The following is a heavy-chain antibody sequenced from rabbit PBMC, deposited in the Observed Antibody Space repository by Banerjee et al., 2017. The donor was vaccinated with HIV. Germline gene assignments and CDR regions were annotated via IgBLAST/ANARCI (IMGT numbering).Heavy chain of an antibody. J-gene: IGHJ4*01. CDR3: VRFASLNDL. CDR2: IYPGFGFT. D-gene: IGHD1-1*01. Sequence: QQQLEESGGGLVKPGGTLTLTCKASGIDFSSYYYMCWVRQAPGKGLELIACIYPGFGFTNYANSMKGRFTISSDNAQNTVFLQMTSLTASDTATYFCVRFASLNDLWGPGTLVTVS. CDR1: GIDFSSYYY. V-gene: IGHV1S43*01.